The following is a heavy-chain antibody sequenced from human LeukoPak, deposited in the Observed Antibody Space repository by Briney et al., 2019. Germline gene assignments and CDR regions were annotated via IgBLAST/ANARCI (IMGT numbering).Heavy chain of an antibody. J-gene: IGHJ3*02. V-gene: IGHV4-39*01. D-gene: IGHD3-10*01. Sequence: PSETLSLTCIVSGGSISSSGYYWGWIRQPPGKGLEWIRSMYSNGNTHYNPSFKSRVTISGDTSKNQVSLRLSSLTAADTAVYYCARQGLGTYYYGSGSSHVAFDIWGQGTMVTVSS. CDR1: GGSISSSGYY. CDR3: ARQGLGTYYYGSGSSHVAFDI. CDR2: MYSNGNT.